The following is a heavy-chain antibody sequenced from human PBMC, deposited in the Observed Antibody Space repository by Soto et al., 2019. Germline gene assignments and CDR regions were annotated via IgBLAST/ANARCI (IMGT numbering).Heavy chain of an antibody. V-gene: IGHV5-10-1*01. CDR1: GYSFTSYW. CDR3: ASTIAARPPYYYGMDV. J-gene: IGHJ6*02. CDR2: IDPSDSYT. D-gene: IGHD6-6*01. Sequence: PGESLKISCKGSGYSFTSYWISWVRQMPGKGLEWMGRIDPSDSYTNYSPSFQGHVTISADKSISTAYLQWSSLKASDTAMYYCASTIAARPPYYYGMDVWGQGTTVTVSS.